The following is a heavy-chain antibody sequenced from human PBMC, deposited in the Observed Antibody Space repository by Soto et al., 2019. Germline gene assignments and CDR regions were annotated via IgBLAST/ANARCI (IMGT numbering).Heavy chain of an antibody. CDR2: IYYSGST. V-gene: IGHV4-59*12. CDR3: ARGRFEFDY. CDR1: GGSISSYY. D-gene: IGHD3-3*01. Sequence: PSETLSLTCTVSGGSISSYYWSWIRQPPGKGLEWIGYIYYSGSTNYNPSLKSRVTISVDTSKNQFSLKLSSVTAADTAFYYCARGRFEFDYWGQGTLVTVSS. J-gene: IGHJ4*02.